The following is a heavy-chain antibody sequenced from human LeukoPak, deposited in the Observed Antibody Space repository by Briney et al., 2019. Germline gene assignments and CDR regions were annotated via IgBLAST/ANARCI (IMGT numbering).Heavy chain of an antibody. Sequence: QPGGSLRLSCAASGFTFSSYAMSWVRQAPGKGLEWVSAISGSGGSTYYADSVKGRFTISRDNSKNSLYLQMNSLRIEDTALYYCGKGLRGPGGIDPWGQGTLVTVSS. J-gene: IGHJ5*02. D-gene: IGHD3-3*01. V-gene: IGHV3-23*01. CDR2: ISGSGGST. CDR3: GKGLRGPGGIDP. CDR1: GFTFSSYA.